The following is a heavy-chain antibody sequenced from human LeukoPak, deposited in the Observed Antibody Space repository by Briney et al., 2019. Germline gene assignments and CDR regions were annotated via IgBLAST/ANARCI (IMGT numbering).Heavy chain of an antibody. J-gene: IGHJ4*02. Sequence: SETLSLTCAVYGGSFSGYYWSWIRQPPGKGLEWIEEINHSGSTNYNPSLKSRVTISVDTSKNQFSLKLSSVTAADTAVYYCARGHVSYYYDSSGYLEYWGQGTLVTVSS. CDR1: GGSFSGYY. V-gene: IGHV4-34*01. CDR3: ARGHVSYYYDSSGYLEY. CDR2: INHSGST. D-gene: IGHD3-22*01.